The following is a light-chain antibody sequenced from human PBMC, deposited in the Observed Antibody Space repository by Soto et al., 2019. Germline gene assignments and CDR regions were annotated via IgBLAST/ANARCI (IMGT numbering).Light chain of an antibody. Sequence: QSALTQPASVSGSPGQSITSSCTGTSSDVGFYDYVSWYQQHPGKAPKLMIYDVSYRPSGVSNRFSGSKSGNTASLTVSGLQAEDEADYYCSSYASGSTLGFGGGTKLTVL. CDR2: DVS. CDR1: SSDVGFYDY. J-gene: IGLJ2*01. CDR3: SSYASGSTLG. V-gene: IGLV2-14*01.